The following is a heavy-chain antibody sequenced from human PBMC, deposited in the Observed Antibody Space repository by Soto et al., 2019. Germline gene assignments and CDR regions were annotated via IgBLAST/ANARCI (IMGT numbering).Heavy chain of an antibody. CDR3: ARVLYYYDSSGYSASHDAFDI. CDR1: GFTFSDYY. J-gene: IGHJ3*02. V-gene: IGHV3-11*06. Sequence: GGSLRLSCAASGFTFSDYYMSWIRQAPGKGLEWVSYISSSSSYTNYADSVKGRFTISRDNAKNSLYLQMNSLRAEDTAVYYCARVLYYYDSSGYSASHDAFDIWGQGTMVTVSS. D-gene: IGHD3-22*01. CDR2: ISSSSSYT.